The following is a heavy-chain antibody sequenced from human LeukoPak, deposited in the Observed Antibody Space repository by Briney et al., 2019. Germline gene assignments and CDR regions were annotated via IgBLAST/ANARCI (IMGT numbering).Heavy chain of an antibody. D-gene: IGHD6-19*01. Sequence: SETLSLTCTVSGGSVSSGSYYWSWIRQPPGKGLEWIGEINHSGSTNYNPSLKSRVTISVDTSKNQFSLKLSSVTAADTAVYYCASSPYSSGWYVRANFFVYWGQGTLVTVSS. CDR1: GGSVSSGSYY. CDR3: ASSPYSSGWYVRANFFVY. J-gene: IGHJ4*02. CDR2: INHSGST. V-gene: IGHV4-61*01.